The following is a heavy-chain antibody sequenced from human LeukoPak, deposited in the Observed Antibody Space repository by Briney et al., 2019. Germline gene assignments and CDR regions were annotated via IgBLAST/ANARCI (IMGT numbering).Heavy chain of an antibody. V-gene: IGHV1-69*01. Sequence: ASVKVSCKASGGTFSSYAISWVRQAPGQGLEWMGGIIPIFGTANYAQKFQGRVTITADESTSTAYMELSSLRSEDTAVYYCASDGHCSSTSCDDAFDIWGQGTMVTVSS. D-gene: IGHD2-2*01. CDR3: ASDGHCSSTSCDDAFDI. CDR2: IIPIFGTA. J-gene: IGHJ3*02. CDR1: GGTFSSYA.